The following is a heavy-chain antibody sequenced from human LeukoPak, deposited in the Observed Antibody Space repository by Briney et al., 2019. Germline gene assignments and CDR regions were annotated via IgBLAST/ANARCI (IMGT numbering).Heavy chain of an antibody. Sequence: PSETLSLTCAVYGGSFSDYYWSWIRHPPGKGLEWIGEINHSGNTNYNPSVKSRVIISIDTSKNQLTLNLRSVTAADTAIYYCARVGTVTTAFYNWFDPWGQGTLVTVSS. CDR3: ARVGTVTTAFYNWFDP. CDR2: INHSGNT. V-gene: IGHV4-34*01. J-gene: IGHJ5*02. CDR1: GGSFSDYY. D-gene: IGHD4-17*01.